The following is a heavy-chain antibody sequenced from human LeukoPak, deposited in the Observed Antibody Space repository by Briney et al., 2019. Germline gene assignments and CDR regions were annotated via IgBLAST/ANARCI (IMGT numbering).Heavy chain of an antibody. D-gene: IGHD4-17*01. CDR3: ARGPEGLRLYNWFDP. V-gene: IGHV3-64*01. J-gene: IGHJ5*02. CDR2: ISSNGGST. Sequence: QTGGSLRLSCAASGFTFSSYGMHWVRQAPGKGLEYVSAISSNGGSTYYANSVKGRFTISRDNSKNTLYLQMGSLRAEDMAVYYCARGPEGLRLYNWFDPWGQGTLVTVSS. CDR1: GFTFSSYG.